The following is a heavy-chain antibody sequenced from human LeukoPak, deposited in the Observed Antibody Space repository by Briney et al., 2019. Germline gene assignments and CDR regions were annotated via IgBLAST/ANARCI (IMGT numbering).Heavy chain of an antibody. CDR1: GFTSSSYG. Sequence: GRSLRLSCAASGFTSSSYGMHWVRQAPGKGLEWVAVIWYDGSNKYYADSVKGGFTISRDNSKNTLYLQMNSLRAEDTAVYYCARGGYSYGYFPYYFDYWGQGTLVTVSS. D-gene: IGHD5-18*01. CDR3: ARGGYSYGYFPYYFDY. V-gene: IGHV3-33*01. J-gene: IGHJ4*02. CDR2: IWYDGSNK.